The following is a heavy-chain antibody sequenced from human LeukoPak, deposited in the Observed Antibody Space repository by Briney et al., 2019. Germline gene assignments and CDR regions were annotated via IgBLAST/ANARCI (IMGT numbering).Heavy chain of an antibody. CDR3: ARVVVVTAASAFDI. D-gene: IGHD2-21*02. V-gene: IGHV1-18*01. J-gene: IGHJ3*02. Sequence: ASVKVSCKASGYTFTNYGITWVRQAPGHGLEWMGWISANNGNTNYAQKLQGRVTMTRDTSTSTVYMELRSLRSDDTAVYFCARVVVVTAASAFDIWSQGTMITVSS. CDR1: GYTFTNYG. CDR2: ISANNGNT.